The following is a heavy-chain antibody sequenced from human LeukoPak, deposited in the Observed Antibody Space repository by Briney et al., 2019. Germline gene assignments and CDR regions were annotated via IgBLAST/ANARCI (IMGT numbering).Heavy chain of an antibody. V-gene: IGHV3-13*01. J-gene: IGHJ6*03. Sequence: GGSLRLSCAASGFTFSSFDMHCVRQPTGQGLEWVSTIGTASDTYYPGSVEGRFTLSRDNAKNSLYLQMNSLTAGDTAVYYCARGPPRGKYYYMDVWGKGTAVTVSS. D-gene: IGHD1-1*01. CDR2: IGTASDT. CDR3: ARGPPRGKYYYMDV. CDR1: GFTFSSFD.